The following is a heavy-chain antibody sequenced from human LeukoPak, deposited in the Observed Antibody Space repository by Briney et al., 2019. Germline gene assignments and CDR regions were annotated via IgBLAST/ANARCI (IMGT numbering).Heavy chain of an antibody. J-gene: IGHJ6*02. CDR1: GFTFNTHN. CDR3: ARGDRSGGPYGMDV. Sequence: GGSLRLSCAASGFTFNTHNINWVRQAPGKGLEWVSSISSSSSYTYYADPVRGRFTVSRDNAKNSLYLQMNSLRAEDTAVYYCARGDRSGGPYGMDVWGQGTTVTVSS. D-gene: IGHD5-12*01. V-gene: IGHV3-21*01. CDR2: ISSSSSYT.